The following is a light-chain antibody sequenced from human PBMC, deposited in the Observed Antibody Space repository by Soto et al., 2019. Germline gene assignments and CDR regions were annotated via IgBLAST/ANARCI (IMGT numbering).Light chain of an antibody. CDR2: DVS. J-gene: IGLJ2*01. Sequence: QSALTQPASVSGSPGQSITNSCTGTSSDVGGYNYVSWYQQHPGKAPKLMIYDVSNRPSGVSNRFSGSKSGNTASLTISGLQAEDEADYYCSSYTSSSTPVVFGGGTQLTVL. CDR3: SSYTSSSTPVV. V-gene: IGLV2-14*01. CDR1: SSDVGGYNY.